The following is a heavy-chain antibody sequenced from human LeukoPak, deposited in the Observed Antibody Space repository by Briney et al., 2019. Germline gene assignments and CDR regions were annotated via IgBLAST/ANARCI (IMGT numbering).Heavy chain of an antibody. V-gene: IGHV4-59*01. D-gene: IGHD3-22*01. CDR2: IYYSGST. J-gene: IGHJ5*02. CDR1: GGSISSYY. CDR3: ARAGTPITMIVVESNWFDP. Sequence: SETLSLTCTVSGGSISSYYWSWIRQPPGKGLEWIGNIYYSGSTNYNPSLKSRVTISVDTSKNQFSLKLSSVTAADTAVYYCARAGTPITMIVVESNWFDPWGQGTLVTVSS.